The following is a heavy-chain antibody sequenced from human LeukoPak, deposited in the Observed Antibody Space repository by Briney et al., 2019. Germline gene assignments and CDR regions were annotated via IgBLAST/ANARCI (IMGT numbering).Heavy chain of an antibody. Sequence: ASVKVSCKASGYAFTGYYMHWVRQAPGQGLEWMGWINPNSGGTNYAQKFQGRVTMTRDTSISTAYMELSRLRSDDTAVYYCARGRGRGVTTYYYYGMDVWGQGTTVTVSS. J-gene: IGHJ6*02. CDR3: ARGRGRGVTTYYYYGMDV. V-gene: IGHV1-2*02. CDR2: INPNSGGT. D-gene: IGHD3-10*01. CDR1: GYAFTGYY.